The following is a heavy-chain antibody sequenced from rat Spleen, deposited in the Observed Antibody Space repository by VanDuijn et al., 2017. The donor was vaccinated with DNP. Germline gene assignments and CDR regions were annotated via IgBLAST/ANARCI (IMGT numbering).Heavy chain of an antibody. CDR3: TRDPATMVSFDY. J-gene: IGHJ2*01. D-gene: IGHD1-1*01. CDR1: GFIFSNYW. CDR2: IGTSGAFT. Sequence: EVQLVESGGGPVQPGRSLKLSCVASGFIFSNYWMTWVRQAPTKRLEWVATIGTSGAFTYYRDSVRGRFTISRDNAKTTLYLQMNSLRSEDTATYYCTRDPATMVSFDYWGQGVMVTVSS. V-gene: IGHV5-31*01.